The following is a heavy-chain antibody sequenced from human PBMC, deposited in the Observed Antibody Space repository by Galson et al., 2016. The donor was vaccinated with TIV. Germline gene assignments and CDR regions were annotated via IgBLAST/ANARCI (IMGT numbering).Heavy chain of an antibody. D-gene: IGHD5-12*01. CDR1: GGSFSTYA. V-gene: IGHV1-69*06. J-gene: IGHJ3*01. CDR3: ARDNQATFGYHDAFDL. Sequence: SVKVSCKVSGGSFSTYAINWVRQAPGQGPEWMGRIIPILGPTKYAQRFQGRVSITADKSTNTAYMDLSSLRSDDTAVYYCARDNQATFGYHDAFDLWGQGTMVTVSP. CDR2: IIPILGPT.